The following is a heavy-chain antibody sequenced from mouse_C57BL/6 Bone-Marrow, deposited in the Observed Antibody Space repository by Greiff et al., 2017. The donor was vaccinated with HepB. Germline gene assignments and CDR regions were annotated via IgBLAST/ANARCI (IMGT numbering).Heavy chain of an antibody. J-gene: IGHJ2*01. CDR3: ARDYYGSTPGC. V-gene: IGHV5-4*01. D-gene: IGHD1-1*01. CDR2: TSDGGSYT. CDR1: GFTFSSYA. Sequence: EVQLVESGGGLVKPGGSLKLSCAASGFTFSSYAMSWVRQTPEKRLEWVATTSDGGSYTYYPDNVKGRFTISRDNAKNNLYLQMSHLKSEDTAMYYCARDYYGSTPGCWGQGTTLTVSS.